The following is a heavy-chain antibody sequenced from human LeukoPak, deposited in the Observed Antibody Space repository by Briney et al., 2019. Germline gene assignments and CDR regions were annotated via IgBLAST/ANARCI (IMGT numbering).Heavy chain of an antibody. J-gene: IGHJ5*02. CDR2: TYYRSTWYN. CDR3: ARRLTQYDCFDP. V-gene: IGHV6-1*01. CDR1: GDIVSSNSVT. Sequence: SQTLSLTCAISGDIVSSNSVTWNWIRQSPSRGLEWLGRTYYRSTWYNDYAVSVRGRITVNPDASKNQFSLHLNSVTPEDTAVYYCARRLTQYDCFDPWGQGILVTVSS. D-gene: IGHD2-2*01.